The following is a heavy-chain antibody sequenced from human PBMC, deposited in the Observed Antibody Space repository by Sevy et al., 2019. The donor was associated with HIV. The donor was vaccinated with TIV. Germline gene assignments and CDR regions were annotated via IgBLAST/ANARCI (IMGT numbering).Heavy chain of an antibody. CDR1: GDTFTNNY. Sequence: ASVKVSCKASGDTFTNNYMHWVRQAPGQGLEWMGIIDPSGGNASYAQKFQGRVSMTRDTSTSTIYLDLNSLRAEDTAVYYCARDGPLWFGELDAFDIWGQGTMVTVSS. D-gene: IGHD3-10*01. CDR2: IDPSGGNA. CDR3: ARDGPLWFGELDAFDI. V-gene: IGHV1-46*01. J-gene: IGHJ3*02.